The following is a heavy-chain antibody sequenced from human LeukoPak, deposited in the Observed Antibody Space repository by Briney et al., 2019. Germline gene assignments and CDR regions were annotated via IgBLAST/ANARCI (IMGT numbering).Heavy chain of an antibody. V-gene: IGHV4-4*02. CDR2: FHHSGGT. CDR1: GGSISGPNW. J-gene: IGHJ4*02. CDR3: ARNGAFAVEY. D-gene: IGHD1-1*01. Sequence: SETLSLTCAVSGGSISGPNWWSWVRQPPGKGLEWIGEFHHSGGTNYNPSLKSRVTISIDKSNNQFSLKLTSVTAADTAVYYCARNGAFAVEYGGRGSLVTVSS.